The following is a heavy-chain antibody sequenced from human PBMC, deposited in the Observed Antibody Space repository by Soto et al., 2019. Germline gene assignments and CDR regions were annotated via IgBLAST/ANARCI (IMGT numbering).Heavy chain of an antibody. CDR2: IYSGGST. V-gene: IGHV3-66*01. CDR1: GFTVSSNY. D-gene: IGHD1-1*01. Sequence: EVQLVESGGGLVQPGGSLRLSCAASGFTVSSNYMSWVRQAPGKGLEWVSVIYSGGSTYYADSVKGRFTISRDNSKNTLYLQMNSLRAEDTAVYYWARDKATGSADAFDIWGQGTMVTVSS. CDR3: ARDKATGSADAFDI. J-gene: IGHJ3*02.